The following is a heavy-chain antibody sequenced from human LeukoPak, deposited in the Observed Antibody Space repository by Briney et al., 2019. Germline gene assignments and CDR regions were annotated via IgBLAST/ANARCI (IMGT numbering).Heavy chain of an antibody. J-gene: IGHJ4*02. CDR3: ATDRGWRTSGYYLYYFEY. CDR1: GFIFSNYG. CDR2: IKHDGSEK. D-gene: IGHD3-3*01. V-gene: IGHV3-7*01. Sequence: GGSLRLSCAASGFIFSNYGMNWVRQAPGKGLEWVASIKHDGSEKYYVDSVRGRFTISRDNTMNSLYLQMSSLRAEDTAVYYCATDRGWRTSGYYLYYFEYWGQGTLVTYSS.